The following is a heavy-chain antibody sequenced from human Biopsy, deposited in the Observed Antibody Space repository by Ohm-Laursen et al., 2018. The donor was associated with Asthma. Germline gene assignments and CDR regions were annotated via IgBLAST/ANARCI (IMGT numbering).Heavy chain of an antibody. CDR1: GFAVSRDH. J-gene: IGHJ4*02. CDR3: ARGDSSNWSHYYFDY. D-gene: IGHD3-22*01. Sequence: SLIRSCAASGFAVSRDHMFWVRQAPGKGLEWVSVIYSGGTSHTADSVRGRFTISRDYSKNTLYLQMHSLRAEDTAVYYCARGDSSNWSHYYFDYWGQGTLVTVSS. CDR2: IYSGGTS. V-gene: IGHV3-53*01.